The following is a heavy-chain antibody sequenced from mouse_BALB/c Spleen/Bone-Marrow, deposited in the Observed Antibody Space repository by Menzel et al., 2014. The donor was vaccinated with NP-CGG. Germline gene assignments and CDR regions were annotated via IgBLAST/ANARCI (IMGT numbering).Heavy chain of an antibody. Sequence: EVMLVESGGGLVQPGGSLRLSCATSGFTFTDYYMSWVRQPPGKALEWLGFIRNKANGYTTEYSASVKGRFTISRDNSQSILYLQMNTLRAEDSATYYCARPYXXXXXXXFDVWXAGTTVTVSS. CDR3: ARPYXXXXXXXFDV. CDR1: GFTFTDYY. CDR2: IRNKANGYTT. V-gene: IGHV7-3*02. J-gene: IGHJ1*01.